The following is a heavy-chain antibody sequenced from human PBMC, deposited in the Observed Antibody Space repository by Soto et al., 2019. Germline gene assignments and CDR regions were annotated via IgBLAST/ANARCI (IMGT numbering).Heavy chain of an antibody. D-gene: IGHD2-21*02. CDR3: ARGRTYCGGDCYLYFNH. J-gene: IGHJ1*01. CDR2: IYFNGGT. Sequence: PSETLSLTCTVFGGSVSSSTYYWSWIRQPPGKGLEWIGYIYFNGGTNYNPSLKSLVTMSVDTSQNQFSLELNSVTTADTAVYYCARGRTYCGGDCYLYFNHWGQGTLVTVSS. CDR1: GGSVSSSTYY. V-gene: IGHV4-61*01.